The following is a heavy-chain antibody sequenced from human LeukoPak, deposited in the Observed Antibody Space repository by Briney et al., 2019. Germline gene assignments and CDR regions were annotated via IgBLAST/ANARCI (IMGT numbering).Heavy chain of an antibody. D-gene: IGHD4-17*01. CDR1: GYTFTDYY. V-gene: IGHV1-69-2*01. Sequence: AXVKVSCKVSGYTFTDYYMHWVQQAPGKGLEWMGLVYPKDGETIYAEKLQGRVTITADTSTDTACMELSSLRSEDTAVYYCATDYGDFDYWGQGTLVTVSS. CDR2: VYPKDGET. CDR3: ATDYGDFDY. J-gene: IGHJ4*02.